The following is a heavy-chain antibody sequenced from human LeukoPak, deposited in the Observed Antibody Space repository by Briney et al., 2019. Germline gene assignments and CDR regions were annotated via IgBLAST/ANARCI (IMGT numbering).Heavy chain of an antibody. CDR2: INPNSGGT. Sequence: GASVKVSCKASGYTFTGYYMHWVRQAPGQGLEWMGWINPNSGGTNYAQKFQGRVTMTRDTSISTAYMELSSLRSDDTAVVYCARVGSRFCTSTSCFDFWGQGTLVTVSS. J-gene: IGHJ4*03. D-gene: IGHD2-2*01. CDR3: ARVGSRFCTSTSCFDF. V-gene: IGHV1-2*02. CDR1: GYTFTGYY.